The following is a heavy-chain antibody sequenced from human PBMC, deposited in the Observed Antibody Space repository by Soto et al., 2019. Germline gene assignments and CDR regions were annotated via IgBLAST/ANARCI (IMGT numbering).Heavy chain of an antibody. J-gene: IGHJ6*02. CDR1: GYTFTGYY. Sequence: GASVKVSCKASGYTFTGYYMHWVRQAPGQGLEWMGLINPNSGGTNYAQKFQGWVTMTRDTSISTAYMELSRLRSDDTAVYYCARETPLWFGEGYYYGMDVWGQGTTVTVSS. CDR2: INPNSGGT. V-gene: IGHV1-2*04. CDR3: ARETPLWFGEGYYYGMDV. D-gene: IGHD3-10*01.